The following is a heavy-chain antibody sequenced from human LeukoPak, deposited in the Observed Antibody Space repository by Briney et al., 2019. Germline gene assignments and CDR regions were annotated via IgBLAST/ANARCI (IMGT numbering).Heavy chain of an antibody. CDR1: GFTFSKHW. V-gene: IGHV3-74*01. CDR2: INGGGTTT. J-gene: IGHJ4*02. D-gene: IGHD3-22*01. CDR3: ARGPESSGYYCGDY. Sequence: GGSLRLSCTASGFTFSKHWMHWVRQDPGKGLIWVSRINGGGTTTSYADSVKGRFTISRDNAKNTLYLQMNSLTVEDTAVYYCARGPESSGYYCGDYWGRGTLVTVSS.